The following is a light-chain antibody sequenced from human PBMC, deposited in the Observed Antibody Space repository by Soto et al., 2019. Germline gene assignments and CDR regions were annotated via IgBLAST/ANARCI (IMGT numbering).Light chain of an antibody. V-gene: IGLV4-69*01. CDR1: SGHSSYA. Sequence: QSVLTQSPSASASLGASVKLTCTLSSGHSSYAIAWHQQQPEKGPRYLMKVNSDGSHNKGDGIPDRFSGSSSGAERYLTISSLQSEDEADYYCQTWGTGKAMFGGGTQLTVL. CDR3: QTWGTGKAM. CDR2: VNSDGSH. J-gene: IGLJ7*01.